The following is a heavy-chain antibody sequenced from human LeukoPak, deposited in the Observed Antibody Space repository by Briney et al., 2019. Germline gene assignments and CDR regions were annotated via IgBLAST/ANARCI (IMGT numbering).Heavy chain of an antibody. CDR2: IIPIFGTA. CDR1: GGTFSSYA. J-gene: IGHJ3*02. V-gene: IGHV1-69*13. CDR3: ARVIYCSGGSCYSRAFDI. D-gene: IGHD2-15*01. Sequence: ASVKVSCKASGGTFSSYAISWVRQAPGQGLEWMGGIIPIFGTANYAQKFQGRVTITADESTSTAYMELSRLRSDDTAVYYCARVIYCSGGSCYSRAFDIWGQGTMVTVSS.